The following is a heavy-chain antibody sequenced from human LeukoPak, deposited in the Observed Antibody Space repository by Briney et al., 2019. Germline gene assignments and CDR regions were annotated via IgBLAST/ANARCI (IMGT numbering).Heavy chain of an antibody. V-gene: IGHV3-23*01. J-gene: IGHJ4*02. Sequence: GGSLRLSCAASGFTFSSYALSWVRQAPGKGLEWVSAISGGGGSTYYADSVKGRFTISRDNSKNTLYLQVNSLRAEDTAVYYCAKLRYLEYFDYWGQGTLVTVSS. CDR2: ISGGGGST. D-gene: IGHD1-1*01. CDR1: GFTFSSYA. CDR3: AKLRYLEYFDY.